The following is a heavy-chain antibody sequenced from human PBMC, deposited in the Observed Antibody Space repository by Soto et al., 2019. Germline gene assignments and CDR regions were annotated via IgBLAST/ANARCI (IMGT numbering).Heavy chain of an antibody. CDR3: ARDYVGTGDYGDYPYFDY. CDR1: GYTFTGYY. Sequence: ALVKVSCKASGYTFTGYYMHWVRQAPGQGLEWMGWINPNSGGTNYAQKFQGWVTTTRDTSISTAYMELSRLRSDDTAVYYCARDYVGTGDYGDYPYFDYWGQGTLVTVSS. D-gene: IGHD4-17*01. CDR2: INPNSGGT. V-gene: IGHV1-2*04. J-gene: IGHJ4*02.